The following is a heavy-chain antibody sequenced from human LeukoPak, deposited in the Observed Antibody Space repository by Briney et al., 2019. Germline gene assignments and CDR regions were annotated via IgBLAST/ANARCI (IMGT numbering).Heavy chain of an antibody. CDR2: IYTSGST. V-gene: IGHV4-61*02. CDR1: GDSIDSGSYY. Sequence: SETLSLTCTVSGDSIDSGSYYWSWIRQSAGKGLEWIGRIYTSGSTNYNPSLKSRVTISIDTSKNHFPLKLNSVTATDTAVYYCARDQGDGYFGYWGQGTLVTVSS. CDR3: ARDQGDGYFGY. J-gene: IGHJ4*02. D-gene: IGHD5-24*01.